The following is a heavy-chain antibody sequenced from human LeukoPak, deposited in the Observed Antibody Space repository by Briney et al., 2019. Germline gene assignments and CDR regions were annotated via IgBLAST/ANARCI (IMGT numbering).Heavy chain of an antibody. D-gene: IGHD3-10*01. J-gene: IGHJ4*02. V-gene: IGHV4-31*03. CDR1: GGSIRSSYYY. CDR3: ARVIVLRGRHIDS. Sequence: SETLSLTCTVSGGSIRSSYYYWGWIRQHPGKGLEWIGYIHYSGSTYYTASLKSRITISVATSKNQFALKLNSVTAADTAVYYCARVIVLRGRHIDSWGQGTLVTVSS. CDR2: IHYSGST.